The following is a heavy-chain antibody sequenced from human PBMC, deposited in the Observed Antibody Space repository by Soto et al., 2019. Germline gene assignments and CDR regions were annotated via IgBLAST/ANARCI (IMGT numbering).Heavy chain of an antibody. CDR1: GFTFSSYG. V-gene: IGHV3-33*01. CDR2: IWDDGSNK. Sequence: QVQLVESGGGVVQPGRSLRLSCAASGFTFSSYGMPWVRQAPGKGLEWVAVIWDDGSNKYYADSVKGRFTISRDNAKNTMYLQMNSLRAEDTAVYYCARDRCITIFGARRYAFDIWGQGTMVTVSS. CDR3: ARDRCITIFGARRYAFDI. D-gene: IGHD3-3*01. J-gene: IGHJ3*02.